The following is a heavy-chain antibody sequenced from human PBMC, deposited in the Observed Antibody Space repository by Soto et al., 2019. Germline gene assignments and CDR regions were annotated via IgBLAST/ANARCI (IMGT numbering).Heavy chain of an antibody. J-gene: IGHJ6*02. CDR1: GGTFSSYA. CDR3: ARDNDILTGPDYYYCMDV. D-gene: IGHD3-9*01. V-gene: IGHV1-69*13. Sequence: SVKVSCKASGGTFSSYAISWVRQAPGQGLEWMGGIIPIFGTANYAQKFQGRVTITADESTSTAYMELSSLRSEDTAVYYCARDNDILTGPDYYYCMDVLXQGTTVTVSS. CDR2: IIPIFGTA.